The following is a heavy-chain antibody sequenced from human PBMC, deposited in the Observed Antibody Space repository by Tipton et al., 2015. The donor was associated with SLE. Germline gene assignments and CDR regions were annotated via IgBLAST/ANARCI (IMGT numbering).Heavy chain of an antibody. D-gene: IGHD3-10*01. CDR3: ARALYGSGSMGY. J-gene: IGHJ4*02. Sequence: QVQLVQSGAEVKKPGASVKVSCKASGYTFTSYAMHWVRQAPGQRLEWMGWINAGNGNTKYSQKFQGRVTITRDTSGSPAYMELTSLRSEDTAVYSCARALYGSGSMGYWGQGTLVTVSS. CDR1: GYTFTSYA. CDR2: INAGNGNT. V-gene: IGHV1-3*01.